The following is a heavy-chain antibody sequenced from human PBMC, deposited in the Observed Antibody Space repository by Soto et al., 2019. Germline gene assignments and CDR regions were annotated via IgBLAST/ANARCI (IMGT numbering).Heavy chain of an antibody. D-gene: IGHD3-3*01. J-gene: IGHJ6*02. CDR1: GYTFTVNF. V-gene: IGHV1-2*02. CDR3: ARDGFGSGGPWRGMDV. Sequence: QVQLVQSGAEVKRPGASVKVSCKTSGYTFTVNFIHWARQAPGQGLEWMGWVNPNSGVTKYAQRFQGRVTMTRDTSITTAYMELSSLTSDDTALYYCARDGFGSGGPWRGMDVWGQGTTVTVSS. CDR2: VNPNSGVT.